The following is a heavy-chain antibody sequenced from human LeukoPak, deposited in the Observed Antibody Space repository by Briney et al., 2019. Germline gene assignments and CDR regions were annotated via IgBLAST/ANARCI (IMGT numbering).Heavy chain of an antibody. J-gene: IGHJ4*02. CDR2: IWSDGITK. D-gene: IGHD5-18*01. CDR1: GFTFSSYG. Sequence: PGRSLRLSCAASGFTFSSYGMHWVRQAPGKGLEWVAVIWSDGITKYYADSVKGRFTISRDNSKNTLDLQMNSLRAEDTAVYYCARDFGTPVDTAMEQDYWGQGTLVTVSS. V-gene: IGHV3-33*01. CDR3: ARDFGTPVDTAMEQDY.